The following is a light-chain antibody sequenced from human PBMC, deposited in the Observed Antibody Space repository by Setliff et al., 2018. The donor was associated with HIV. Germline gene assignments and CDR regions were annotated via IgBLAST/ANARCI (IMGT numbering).Light chain of an antibody. J-gene: IGLJ1*01. Sequence: SYELTQPPSVSVAPGKTARITCGGNNIGSKSVHWYQQKPGKAPVLVIYYDSDRPSGIPERFSGSNSGNTATLTITRVEAGEEADYYCQVWDSSSGLYVFGTGTKVTVL. CDR2: YDS. V-gene: IGLV3-21*04. CDR1: NIGSKS. CDR3: QVWDSSSGLYV.